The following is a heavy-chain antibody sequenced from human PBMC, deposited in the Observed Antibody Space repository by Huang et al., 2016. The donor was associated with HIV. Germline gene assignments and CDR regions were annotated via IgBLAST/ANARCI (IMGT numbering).Heavy chain of an antibody. Sequence: QVHMVQSGAEVKKPGASVKVSCKASGYTFTNYDINWVPQAPGRGLEWMGVMNPNTGNSGCAQSFQGRVTMTRKTSITTAYMELTSLTSEDTAVYYCARSAYGDLDYWGLGTLVIVSS. V-gene: IGHV1-8*02. CDR1: GYTFTNYD. CDR3: ARSAYGDLDY. J-gene: IGHJ4*02. D-gene: IGHD4-17*01. CDR2: MNPNTGNS.